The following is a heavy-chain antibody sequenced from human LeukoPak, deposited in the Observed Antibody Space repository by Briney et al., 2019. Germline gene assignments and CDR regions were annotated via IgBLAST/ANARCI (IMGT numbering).Heavy chain of an antibody. CDR1: GGTSSSYA. D-gene: IGHD2-15*01. CDR3: ARDCGYCSGGSCYSGNWFDP. J-gene: IGHJ5*02. CDR2: IIPIFGIA. V-gene: IGHV1-69*04. Sequence: SVKVSCKASGGTSSSYAISWVRQAPGQGLEWMGRIIPIFGIANYAQKFQGRVTITADKSTSTAYMELSSLRSEDTAVYYCARDCGYCSGGSCYSGNWFDPWGQGTLVTVSS.